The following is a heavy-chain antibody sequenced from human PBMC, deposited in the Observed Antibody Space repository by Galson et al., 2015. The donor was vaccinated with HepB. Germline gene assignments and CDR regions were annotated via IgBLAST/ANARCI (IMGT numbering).Heavy chain of an antibody. D-gene: IGHD1-14*01. CDR1: GYTFTSYY. CDR2: INPYSGTT. V-gene: IGHV1-46*01. CDR3: VSQAGKMGGDY. J-gene: IGHJ4*02. Sequence: SVKVSCKASGYTFTSYYMHWVRQAPGQGLEWMGIINPYSGTTGYAQKFQGRVTVTRDKSTSTVYMELSTLRSEDTAVYYCVSQAGKMGGDYWGQGTLVTVSS.